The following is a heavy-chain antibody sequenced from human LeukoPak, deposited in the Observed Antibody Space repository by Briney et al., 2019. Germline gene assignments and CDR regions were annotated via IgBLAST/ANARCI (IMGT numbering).Heavy chain of an antibody. CDR3: ARDWGDCSGGSCYFDI. CDR1: GFTFSSYA. Sequence: PGGSLRLSCAASGFTFSSYAMSWVRQAPGKGLEWVSFISSSSGYIYYADSVKGRFTVSRDDAKSSLYLQMNSLGADDTAVYYCARDWGDCSGGSCYFDIWGQGTMVTVSS. D-gene: IGHD2-15*01. V-gene: IGHV3-21*01. J-gene: IGHJ3*02. CDR2: ISSSSGYI.